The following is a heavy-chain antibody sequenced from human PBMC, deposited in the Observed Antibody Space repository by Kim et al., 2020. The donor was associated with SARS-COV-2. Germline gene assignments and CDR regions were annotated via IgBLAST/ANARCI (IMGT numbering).Heavy chain of an antibody. V-gene: IGHV4-34*01. CDR2: INHSGST. Sequence: SETLSLTCAVYGGSFSGYYWSWIRQPPGKGLEWIGEINHSGSTNYNPSLKSRVTISVDTSKNPFSLKLSSVTAADTAVYYCARRLRWAGAHIDYWGQGTLVTVSS. CDR3: ARRLRWAGAHIDY. J-gene: IGHJ4*02. CDR1: GGSFSGYY. D-gene: IGHD4-17*01.